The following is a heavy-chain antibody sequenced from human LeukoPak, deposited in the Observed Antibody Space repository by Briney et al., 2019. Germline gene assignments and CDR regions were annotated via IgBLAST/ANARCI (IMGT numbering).Heavy chain of an antibody. CDR1: GYSFTTYW. V-gene: IGHV5-51*01. CDR2: IYPGDSES. D-gene: IGHD6-13*01. J-gene: IGHJ4*02. CDR3: ARLSIAAAGTFDY. Sequence: GESLKISCKGSGYSFTTYWIGWVLQMPGKGLEWMGIIYPGDSESRYSPSFQGHVTISADKSIGTAYLQWSSLKASDTAMYYCARLSIAAAGTFDYWGQGTLVTVSS.